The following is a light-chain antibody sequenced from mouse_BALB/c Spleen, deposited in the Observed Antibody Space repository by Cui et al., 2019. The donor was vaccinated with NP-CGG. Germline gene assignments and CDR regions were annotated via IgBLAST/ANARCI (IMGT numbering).Light chain of an antibody. Sequence: QAVVTQESALTTSPGETVTLTCRSSTGAVTTSNYANWVQEKPDHLFTGLIGGTNNRAPGFPARFSGSLIGDKAALTITGAQTEDEAIYFCALWYFNHWVFGGGTKLTVL. CDR3: ALWYFNHWV. CDR2: GTN. CDR1: TGAVTTSNY. J-gene: IGLJ1*01. V-gene: IGLV1*01.